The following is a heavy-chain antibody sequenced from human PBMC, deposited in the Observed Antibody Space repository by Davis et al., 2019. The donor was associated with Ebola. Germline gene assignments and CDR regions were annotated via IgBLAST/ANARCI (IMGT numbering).Heavy chain of an antibody. V-gene: IGHV3-74*01. Sequence: HTGGSLRPSCAASGFTFSCYWMHWVRQVPGKGLVWVSRINSDGSDTDYADSVKGRFTVSRDNAKNTLYLQMNSLRADDTAVYYCARDRRYCVGRTCRVLLDVWGQGTTVSVSS. D-gene: IGHD1-14*01. CDR1: GFTFSCYW. CDR3: ARDRRYCVGRTCRVLLDV. CDR2: INSDGSDT. J-gene: IGHJ6*02.